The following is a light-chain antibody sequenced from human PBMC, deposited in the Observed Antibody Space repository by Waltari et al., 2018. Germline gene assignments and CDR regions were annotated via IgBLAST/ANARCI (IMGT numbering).Light chain of an antibody. J-gene: IGLJ2*01. CDR1: NSNIGAGYD. CDR2: GNI. V-gene: IGLV1-40*01. CDR3: QSYDSSLV. Sequence: QSVLTQPPSVSGAPGQRVTISCTGSNSNIGAGYDVHWYQQLPGTAPKLLIYGNIKRPSGVPDRFSGSKSGTSASLAITGLQAEDEADYYCQSYDSSLVFGGGTKLTVL.